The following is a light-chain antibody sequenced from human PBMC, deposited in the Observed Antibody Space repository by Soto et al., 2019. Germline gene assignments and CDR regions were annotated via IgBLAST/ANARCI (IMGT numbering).Light chain of an antibody. V-gene: IGLV2-8*01. CDR1: RSDVGGDNY. Sequence: QSALTQPPSASGSPGQSVTISCTATRSDVGGDNYVSWYQQHPGKAPKLMISEVSKRPSGVPDRFSGSKSGNTASLTVSGLQAEDEADYYCSSFAGNNNLVFGGGTQLTVL. J-gene: IGLJ2*01. CDR2: EVS. CDR3: SSFAGNNNLV.